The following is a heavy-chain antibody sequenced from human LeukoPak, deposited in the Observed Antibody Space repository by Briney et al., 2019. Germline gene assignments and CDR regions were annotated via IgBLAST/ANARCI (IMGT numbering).Heavy chain of an antibody. CDR2: ISNDGGGT. CDR1: GFIFNNYG. CDR3: AKGGSGYFLDL. V-gene: IGHV3-23*01. D-gene: IGHD3-22*01. J-gene: IGHJ5*02. Sequence: GGSLRLSCAASGFIFNNYGLIWVRQAPGKGLEWVSAISNDGGGTTYADFVKGRFTISRDNSRNTLFLQMNSLRGDDTALYYCAKGGSGYFLDLWGQGTLVTVPS.